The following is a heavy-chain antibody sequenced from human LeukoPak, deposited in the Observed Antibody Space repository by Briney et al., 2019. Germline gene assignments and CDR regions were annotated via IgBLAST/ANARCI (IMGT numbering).Heavy chain of an antibody. CDR1: GGSISSYY. CDR3: ARRSAYYDSSGYYYLYYFDY. Sequence: PSETLSLTCTVSGGSISSYYWSWIRQPPGKGLEWIGYIYYTGSTNYNPSLKSRVTISVDTSKNQFSLKLTSVAAADTAVYYCARRSAYYDSSGYYYLYYFDYWGQGTLVTVSS. J-gene: IGHJ4*02. CDR2: IYYTGST. V-gene: IGHV4-59*08. D-gene: IGHD3-22*01.